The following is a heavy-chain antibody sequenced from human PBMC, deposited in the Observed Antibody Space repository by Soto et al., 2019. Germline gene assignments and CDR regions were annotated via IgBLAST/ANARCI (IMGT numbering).Heavy chain of an antibody. Sequence: QVQLVESGGGVVQPGRSLRLSCAASAFTFSSYGMHWVRQAPGKGLEWVAIISYDGTDESYADSVKGRFTISRDNSQNTLYLQMNSLRPEDTAVYFCAKDTSLGVVGSSMDYWGQGTRVTVSS. CDR3: AKDTSLGVVGSSMDY. CDR1: AFTFSSYG. CDR2: ISYDGTDE. D-gene: IGHD1-26*01. J-gene: IGHJ4*02. V-gene: IGHV3-30*18.